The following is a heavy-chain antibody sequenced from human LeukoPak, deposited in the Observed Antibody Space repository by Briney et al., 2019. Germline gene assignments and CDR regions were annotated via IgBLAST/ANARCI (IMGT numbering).Heavy chain of an antibody. J-gene: IGHJ4*02. V-gene: IGHV3-74*01. CDR1: GFTFSSYW. CDR3: ARAGGSTVSHSDY. Sequence: GGSLRLSCAASGFTFSSYWMHWVRQAPGKGLVWVSHINGDASTTIYADSVKGRFTISKDNAKNSLYLQMNSLRAEDTAVYYCARAGGSTVSHSDYWGQGTLVTVSS. CDR2: INGDASTT. D-gene: IGHD4-17*01.